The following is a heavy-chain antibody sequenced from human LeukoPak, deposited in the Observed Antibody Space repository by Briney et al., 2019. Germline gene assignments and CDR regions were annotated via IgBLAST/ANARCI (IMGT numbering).Heavy chain of an antibody. CDR2: IYHSGST. Sequence: PSETLSLTCTASGYSISSGYYWGWIRQPPGKGLEWIGSIYHSGSTYYNPSLESRVTISVDTSKNQLSLRLSSVTAADTAVYYCARIVGGCTNGACHFQNYYYHYYYMDVWGKGTTVTVSS. V-gene: IGHV4-38-2*02. CDR1: GYSISSGYY. CDR3: ARIVGGCTNGACHFQNYYYHYYYMDV. J-gene: IGHJ6*03. D-gene: IGHD2-8*01.